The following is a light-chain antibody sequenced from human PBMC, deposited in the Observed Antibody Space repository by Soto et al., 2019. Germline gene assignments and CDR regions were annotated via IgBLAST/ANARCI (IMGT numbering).Light chain of an antibody. CDR3: QTWGTGIQV. Sequence: QPVLTQSPSASASLGASVKLTCTLSSGHSSYAIAWHQQQPEKGPRYLLKLNSDGSHSKGDGTPDRFSGSSSGAVRYLTISSLQSEDEADYYCQTWGTGIQVFGGGTKVTVL. CDR2: LNSDGSH. V-gene: IGLV4-69*01. J-gene: IGLJ3*02. CDR1: SGHSSYA.